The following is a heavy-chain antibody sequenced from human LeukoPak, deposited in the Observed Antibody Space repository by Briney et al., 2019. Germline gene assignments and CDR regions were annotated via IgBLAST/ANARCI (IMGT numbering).Heavy chain of an antibody. D-gene: IGHD3-9*01. Sequence: GGSLRLSCAASGFTFSSYAMHWVRQAPGKGLEWVAVISYDGSNKYYADSVKGRFTISRDNSKNTLYLQMNSLRAEDTAVYYCARDYDILTWRDGAFDNWGQGTMVTVSS. CDR1: GFTFSSYA. J-gene: IGHJ3*02. CDR3: ARDYDILTWRDGAFDN. CDR2: ISYDGSNK. V-gene: IGHV3-30-3*01.